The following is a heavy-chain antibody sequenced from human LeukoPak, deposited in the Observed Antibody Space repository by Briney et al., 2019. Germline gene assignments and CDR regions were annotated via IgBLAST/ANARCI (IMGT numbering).Heavy chain of an antibody. D-gene: IGHD4-23*01. CDR3: VRGRDYVGVAASLDL. J-gene: IGHJ5*02. Sequence: PGGSLRLSCAASGFTFSSYGMHWVRQAPGKGLEWVAFIRYDGSDKDYADSVKGRFTISRDNSKNTLYLQMNSLRVEDTAVYYCVRGRDYVGVAASLDLWGQGTLVTVSA. CDR2: IRYDGSDK. V-gene: IGHV3-30*02. CDR1: GFTFSSYG.